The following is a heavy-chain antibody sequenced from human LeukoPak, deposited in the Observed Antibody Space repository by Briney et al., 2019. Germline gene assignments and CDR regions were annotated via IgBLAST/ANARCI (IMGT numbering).Heavy chain of an antibody. Sequence: GATVKVSCKASGYTFTSYYMHWVRQAPGQGLEWMGIINPSGGSTSYAQKFQGRVTMTRDTSISTAYMELSRLRSDDTAVYYCARDGGYCSGGSCYYHYMDVWGKGTTVTISS. CDR1: GYTFTSYY. CDR2: INPSGGST. J-gene: IGHJ6*03. V-gene: IGHV1-46*01. CDR3: ARDGGYCSGGSCYYHYMDV. D-gene: IGHD2-15*01.